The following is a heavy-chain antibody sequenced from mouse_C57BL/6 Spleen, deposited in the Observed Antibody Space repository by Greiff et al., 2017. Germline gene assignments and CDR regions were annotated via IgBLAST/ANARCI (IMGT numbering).Heavy chain of an antibody. CDR3: TDGLRGY. Sequence: EVKLMESGGGLVQPGGSMKLSCVASGFTFSNYWMNWVRQSPEKGLEWVAQIRLKSDNYATNYAESVKGRFTISRDDSKSSVYLQMNNLRAEDTGIYYCTDGLRGYWGQGTTLTVSS. V-gene: IGHV6-3*01. CDR1: GFTFSNYW. J-gene: IGHJ2*01. D-gene: IGHD2-3*01. CDR2: IRLKSDNYAT.